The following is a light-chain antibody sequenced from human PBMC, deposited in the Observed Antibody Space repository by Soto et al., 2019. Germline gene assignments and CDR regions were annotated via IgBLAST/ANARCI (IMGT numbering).Light chain of an antibody. CDR3: MQGTHWPYT. CDR2: KIS. Sequence: VVMTQSPLSLPVTLGEPASVSCMSSQSLVDNEGYAYLSWFQQRPGQSPRRLIYKISNRDSGVPDRFSGSGSDTDFTLKISRVEPEDVAVYYCMQGTHWPYTFGQGTQLEIK. V-gene: IGKV2-30*01. J-gene: IGKJ2*01. CDR1: QSLVDNEGYAY.